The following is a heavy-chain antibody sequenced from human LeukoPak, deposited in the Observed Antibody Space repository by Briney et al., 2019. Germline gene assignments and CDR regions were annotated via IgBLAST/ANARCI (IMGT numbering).Heavy chain of an antibody. CDR2: INHSGST. CDR3: ARTASTVTTPVDV. J-gene: IGHJ3*01. Sequence: SETLSLTCVVHGGSFSGYYWSWIRQPPGKGLEWIGEINHSGSTSYNPSLKSRVTISVDTSKNQFSLKLSSVTAADTAVYYCARTASTVTTPVDVWGQGTMVTVST. D-gene: IGHD4-17*01. V-gene: IGHV4-34*01. CDR1: GGSFSGYY.